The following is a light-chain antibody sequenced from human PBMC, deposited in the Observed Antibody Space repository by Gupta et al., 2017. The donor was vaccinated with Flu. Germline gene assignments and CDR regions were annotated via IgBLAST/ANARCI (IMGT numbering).Light chain of an antibody. CDR3: CSYAGSRGHI. J-gene: IGLJ1*01. Sequence: NSDIGTYNLVSWYQQHPGKAPQMLMYESTKRPSGISYRFSGSRSGNTASLTISDLQAEDDADYYCCSYAGSRGHIFGSGTKVTVL. CDR2: EST. V-gene: IGLV2-23*01. CDR1: NSDIGTYNL.